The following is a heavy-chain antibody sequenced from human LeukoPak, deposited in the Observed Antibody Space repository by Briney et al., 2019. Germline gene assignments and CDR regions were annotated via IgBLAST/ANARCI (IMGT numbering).Heavy chain of an antibody. D-gene: IGHD3-22*01. J-gene: IGHJ4*02. CDR1: GYTFTGYY. CDR3: ARADSSGYYPRDY. V-gene: IGHV1-2*06. CDR2: INPNSGGT. Sequence: AASVKVSCKASGYTFTGYYMHWVRQAPGQGLEWMGRINPNSGGTNYPQKFQGRVTVTSDTSISTAYMELSRLSSDDTAVYYCARADSSGYYPRDYWGQGTLVTVSS.